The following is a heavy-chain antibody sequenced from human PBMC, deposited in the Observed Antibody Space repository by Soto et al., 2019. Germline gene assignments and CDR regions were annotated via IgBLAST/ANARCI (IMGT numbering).Heavy chain of an antibody. CDR1: GFTFSSYR. Sequence: XGCLRVSCAASGFTFSSYRMNWVRQAPGKGLDWVSYSSSSSSTIYYADSVKGRFTISRDNAKNSLYLQMNSLRDEDTAVYYCARDRGAQVGSYGDYVLGYYYYGMDFWGQGTTVTVSS. V-gene: IGHV3-48*02. CDR2: SSSSSSTI. J-gene: IGHJ6*02. CDR3: ARDRGAQVGSYGDYVLGYYYYGMDF. D-gene: IGHD4-17*01.